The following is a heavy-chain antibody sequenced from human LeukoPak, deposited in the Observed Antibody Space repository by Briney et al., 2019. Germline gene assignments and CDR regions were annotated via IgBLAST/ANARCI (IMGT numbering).Heavy chain of an antibody. J-gene: IGHJ3*02. D-gene: IGHD6-13*01. V-gene: IGHV3-7*01. CDR2: IKEDGIEK. Sequence: GESLRLSCAASGFTFSNYWMSWARQAPGKGLEWVANIKEDGIEKYYVDSVKGRFTISRDNAKNSLYLQMNSLRAEDTAVYYCARGVYAFDIWGQGTMVTVSS. CDR3: ARGVYAFDI. CDR1: GFTFSNYW.